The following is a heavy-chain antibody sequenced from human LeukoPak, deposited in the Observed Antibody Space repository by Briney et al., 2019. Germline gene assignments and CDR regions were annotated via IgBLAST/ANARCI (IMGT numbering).Heavy chain of an antibody. CDR2: IYSGGST. D-gene: IGHD3-10*01. V-gene: IGHV3-53*01. CDR1: GFTVSSNY. J-gene: IGHJ4*02. CDR3: ARDIGYGSGSYDY. Sequence: PGGSLRLSCAASGFTVSSNYMSWVRQAPGKGLEWVSVIYSGGSTYYADSVKGRFTISRDNSKNTLYLQMNSLRAEDTAVYYCARDIGYGSGSYDYWGQGTLVTISS.